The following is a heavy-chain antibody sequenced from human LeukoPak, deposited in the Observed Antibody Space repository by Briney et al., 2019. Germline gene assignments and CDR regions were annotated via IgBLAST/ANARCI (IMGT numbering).Heavy chain of an antibody. D-gene: IGHD6-19*01. CDR2: ISGSGGST. J-gene: IGHJ4*02. V-gene: IGHV3-23*01. Sequence: GGSLRLSCAASGFTFSSYAMSWVRQAPGKGLEWVSAISGSGGSTYYADSVKGRFTISRDNSKNTLYLQMNSLRVEDTAVYYCAKPEGIAVAGSLDYWGQGTLVTVSS. CDR1: GFTFSSYA. CDR3: AKPEGIAVAGSLDY.